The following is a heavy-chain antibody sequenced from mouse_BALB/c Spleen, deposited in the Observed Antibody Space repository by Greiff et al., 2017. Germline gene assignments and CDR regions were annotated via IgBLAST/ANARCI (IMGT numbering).Heavy chain of an antibody. CDR3: TTHFDY. CDR2: IRLKSDNYAT. CDR1: GFTFSSYW. J-gene: IGHJ2*01. V-gene: IGHV6-6*02. Sequence: EVKVEESGGGLVQPGGSMKLSCVASGFTFSSYWMSWVRQSPEKGLEWVAEIRLKSDNYATHYAESVKGKFTISRDDSKSRLYLQMNSLRAEDTGIYYCTTHFDYWGQGTTLTVSS.